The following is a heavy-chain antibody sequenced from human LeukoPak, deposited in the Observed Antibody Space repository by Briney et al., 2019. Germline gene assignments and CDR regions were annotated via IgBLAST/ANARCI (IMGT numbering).Heavy chain of an antibody. V-gene: IGHV4-30-4*01. Sequence: SETLSLTCTVSGDSISSGNYYWTWIRQPPGKGLEWIGYIYYSGSTFYNPSLKSRVTISVDTSKNEFSLKLSSVTAADTAVYYCARREGYFDYWGQGTLVTVSS. J-gene: IGHJ4*02. CDR3: ARREGYFDY. CDR1: GDSISSGNYY. CDR2: IYYSGST.